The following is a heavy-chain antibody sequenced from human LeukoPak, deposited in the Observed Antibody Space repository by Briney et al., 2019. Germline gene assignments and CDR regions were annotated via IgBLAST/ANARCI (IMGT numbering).Heavy chain of an antibody. CDR3: ARDAPPLGMDV. Sequence: GGSLRLSCAASGFTFSTYVTHWVRRAPGKGLEWVAVISNDGSTKYYADSVKGRFTVSRDNSKNTVYLQTNSLRAEDTAVYYCARDAPPLGMDVWGIGTTVTVSS. CDR2: ISNDGSTK. V-gene: IGHV3-30*04. CDR1: GFTFSTYV. J-gene: IGHJ6*04.